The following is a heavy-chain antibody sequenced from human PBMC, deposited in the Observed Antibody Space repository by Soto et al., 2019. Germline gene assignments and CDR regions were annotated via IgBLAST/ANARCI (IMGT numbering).Heavy chain of an antibody. CDR3: ARDGTLYDSNGYYYVY. CDR1: GGALSGFV. CDR2: IIPMFGKA. V-gene: IGHV1-69*01. J-gene: IGHJ4*02. D-gene: IGHD3-22*01. Sequence: SVKGYWKGAGGALSGFVISWGRQDHGQGLEWMGGIIPMFGKANYAQKFQGRVTITADESTSTGYMELRSLTSEDTAVYYCARDGTLYDSNGYYYVYWGQGTLVTVSS.